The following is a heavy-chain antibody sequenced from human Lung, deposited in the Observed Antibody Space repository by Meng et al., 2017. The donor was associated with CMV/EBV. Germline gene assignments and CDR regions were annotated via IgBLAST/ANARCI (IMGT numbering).Heavy chain of an antibody. CDR1: GGSISTSGSY. Sequence: QLQLQESGPGLVKPSETLSPICTVSGGSISTSGSYWGWVRRPPGKGLEWIGSVHSSGSTFYIPSLKSRLTISLDTSKNQFSLRLSSVTAADTALYYCARDTGNFQIDYWGQGTLVTVSS. V-gene: IGHV4-39*07. J-gene: IGHJ4*02. CDR3: ARDTGNFQIDY. CDR2: VHSSGST. D-gene: IGHD1-7*01.